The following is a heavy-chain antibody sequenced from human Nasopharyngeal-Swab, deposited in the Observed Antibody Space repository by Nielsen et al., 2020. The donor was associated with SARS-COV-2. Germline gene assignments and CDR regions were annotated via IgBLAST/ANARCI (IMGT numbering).Heavy chain of an antibody. CDR3: ADPPFSEY. CDR1: GFTFNDYS. CDR2: ISSSSSTI. J-gene: IGHJ4*02. V-gene: IGHV3-48*01. Sequence: GGSLRLSCAASGFTFNDYSMNWVRQAPGKGLEWVSYISSSSSTIYYADSVKGRFTISRDNSKNTLYLQMNSLRADDTAVYYCADPPFSEYWGQGTLVTVSS.